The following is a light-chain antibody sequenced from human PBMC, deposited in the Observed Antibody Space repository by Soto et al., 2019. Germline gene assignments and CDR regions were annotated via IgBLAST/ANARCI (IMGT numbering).Light chain of an antibody. J-gene: IGKJ2*01. Sequence: DIVLTQSPGTLSLSPGERATLSCRATQNVNGNYLAWYQQKPGQAPRLLIYGASSRATGIPDRFSGGGSGTDFTLTISRLEPEDFAVYYCQQYGDSPPYTFGPGTKVDIK. V-gene: IGKV3-20*01. CDR3: QQYGDSPPYT. CDR1: QNVNGNY. CDR2: GAS.